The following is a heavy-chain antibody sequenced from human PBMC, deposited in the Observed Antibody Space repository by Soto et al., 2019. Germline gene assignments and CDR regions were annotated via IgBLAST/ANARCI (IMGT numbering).Heavy chain of an antibody. CDR3: ARRPYSGYDYGFDY. CDR1: GGSISSYY. J-gene: IGHJ4*02. CDR2: IYYSGST. Sequence: KPSETLSLTCTVSGGSISSYYWSWIRQPPGKGLEWIGYIYYSGSTNYNPSLKSRVTISVDTSKNQFSLKLSSVTAADTAVYYCARRPYSGYDYGFDYWGQGTLVTVSS. V-gene: IGHV4-59*01. D-gene: IGHD5-12*01.